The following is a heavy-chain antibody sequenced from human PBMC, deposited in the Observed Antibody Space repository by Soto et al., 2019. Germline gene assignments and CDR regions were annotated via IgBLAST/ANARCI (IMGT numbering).Heavy chain of an antibody. D-gene: IGHD3-10*01. J-gene: IGHJ6*02. CDR2: INPNSGGT. Sequence: ASVKVSCKASGYTFTGYYMHWVRQAPGQGLGWMGWINPNSGGTNYAQKFQGRVTMTRDTSISTAYMELSRLRSDDTAVYYCARDYKYYYGSGSYYNDYYYYYGMDVWGQGTTVTVSS. V-gene: IGHV1-2*02. CDR3: ARDYKYYYGSGSYYNDYYYYYGMDV. CDR1: GYTFTGYY.